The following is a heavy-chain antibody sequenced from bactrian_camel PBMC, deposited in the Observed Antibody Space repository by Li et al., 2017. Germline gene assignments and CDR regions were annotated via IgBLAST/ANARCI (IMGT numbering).Heavy chain of an antibody. CDR1: GSIYGDAC. J-gene: IGHJ6*01. CDR3: AAGQGFDPRYCSGGYFKSFDFNY. Sequence: HVQLVESGGGSVQAGGSLRLSCGASGSIYGDACVGWLRQAPGSQRETVATVDSNGVTKVAGSVKGRFTISQDNAKNMVYLQMNNLDPEDTAMYTCAAGQGFDPRYCSGGYFKSFDFNYWGQGTQV. D-gene: IGHD2*01. CDR2: VDSNGVT. V-gene: IGHV3S53*01.